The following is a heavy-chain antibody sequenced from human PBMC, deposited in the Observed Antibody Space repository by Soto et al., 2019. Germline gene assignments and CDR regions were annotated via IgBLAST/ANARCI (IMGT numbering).Heavy chain of an antibody. CDR3: ARARLTFAYGMDV. D-gene: IGHD3-16*01. J-gene: IGHJ6*02. Sequence: QVQLQESGPGLVKPSETLSLTCTVSGGSVNSGAYSWTWIRQPPGKGLEWIGSIYYTGSTNYNPSLKSRVTISLDASKNQFSLKMNSVTAADTALYYCARARLTFAYGMDVWGQGTTVT. CDR1: GGSVNSGAYS. V-gene: IGHV4-61*08. CDR2: IYYTGST.